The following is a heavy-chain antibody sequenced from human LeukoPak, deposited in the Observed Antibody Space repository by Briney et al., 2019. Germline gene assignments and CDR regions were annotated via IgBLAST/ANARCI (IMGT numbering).Heavy chain of an antibody. J-gene: IGHJ4*02. CDR2: INPSGGST. V-gene: IGHV1-46*01. Sequence: ASVKVSGRASGYTFTSYSMHWVRQAPGQGLEWMGMINPSGGSTSYAQKFQGRVTMTRDTSTSTVYMELSSLRSEDMGVFYCARGGPNSGGWTLDHWGQGTLVSVSS. CDR1: GYTFTSYS. CDR3: ARGGPNSGGWTLDH. D-gene: IGHD6-19*01.